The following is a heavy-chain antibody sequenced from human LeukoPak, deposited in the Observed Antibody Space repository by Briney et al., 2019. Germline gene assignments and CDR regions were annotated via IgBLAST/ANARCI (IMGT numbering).Heavy chain of an antibody. CDR3: ASLEWELGFDY. CDR2: INHSGST. D-gene: IGHD1-26*01. V-gene: IGHV4-34*01. Sequence: PSETLSLTCAVYGGSFSGYYWSWIRQPPGKGLEWIGEINHSGSTNYNPSLKSRVTISVDTSKNQFSLKLSSVTAADTAVYYCASLEWELGFDYWGQGTLVTVSS. J-gene: IGHJ4*02. CDR1: GGSFSGYY.